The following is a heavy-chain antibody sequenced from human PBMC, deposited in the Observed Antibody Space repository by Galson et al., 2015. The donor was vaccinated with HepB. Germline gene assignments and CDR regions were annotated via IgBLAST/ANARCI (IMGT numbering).Heavy chain of an antibody. V-gene: IGHV3-73*01. D-gene: IGHD6-13*01. CDR2: IRNRANNYAT. CDR1: GFTFSGSG. J-gene: IGHJ6*02. CDR3: TRPGYGSSWFLDYSHGMDI. Sequence: SLRLSCAAYGFTFSGSGIHWVRLASGKGLDWVGRIRNRANNYATAYAASVRGRLPVSRDDSRNTAYLQMNSLKTDYTAVYYCTRPGYGSSWFLDYSHGMDIWGQGTTVIVS.